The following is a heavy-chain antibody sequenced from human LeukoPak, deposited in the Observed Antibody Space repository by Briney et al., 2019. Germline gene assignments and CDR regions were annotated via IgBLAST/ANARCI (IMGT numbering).Heavy chain of an antibody. J-gene: IGHJ6*02. CDR1: GFTFSSYD. V-gene: IGHV3-13*01. CDR3: ARDSYYYGMDV. CDR2: IGTAGDT. Sequence: GGTLRLSCAASGFTFSSYDMHWVRQATGKGLEWVSAIGTAGDTYYPGSVKGRFTISRENAKNSLYLQMNSLRAGDTAVYYCARDSYYYGMDVWGQGTTVTVSS.